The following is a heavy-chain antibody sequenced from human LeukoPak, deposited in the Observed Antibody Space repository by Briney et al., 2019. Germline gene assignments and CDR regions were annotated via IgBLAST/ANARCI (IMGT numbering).Heavy chain of an antibody. CDR2: IIPIFGTA. J-gene: IGHJ4*01. CDR3: ARDSQHYYYDSSGYYDF. CDR1: GATFSIYA. V-gene: IGHV1-69*13. D-gene: IGHD3-22*01. Sequence: SVTVSCKASGATFSIYAISWVRQAPGQGLEWMGGIIPIFGTANYAQKFQGRVTITADESTSTAYMELSSLRSEDTDVYYCARDSQHYYYDSSGYYDFWGHGTLVTVSS.